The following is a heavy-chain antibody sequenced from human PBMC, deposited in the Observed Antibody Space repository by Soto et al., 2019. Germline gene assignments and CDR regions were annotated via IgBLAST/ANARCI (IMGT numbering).Heavy chain of an antibody. CDR2: MNPNSGNT. V-gene: IGHV1-8*01. CDR1: GSTLNSYA. CDR3: ARGPDGGGDCYSSGAFDI. D-gene: IGHD2-21*02. Sequence: APVKASSKASGSTLNSYAINWLRQTTEKGLEWMGWMNPNSGNTGYAQKFQGRVTMTRNTSISTAYMELSSLRSEDTAVYYCARGPDGGGDCYSSGAFDIWGQGTMVTGSS. J-gene: IGHJ3*02.